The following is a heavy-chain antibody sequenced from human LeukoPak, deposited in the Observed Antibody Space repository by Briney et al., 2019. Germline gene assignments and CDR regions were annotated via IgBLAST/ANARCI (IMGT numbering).Heavy chain of an antibody. V-gene: IGHV1-3*01. CDR1: GYTFTSYA. J-gene: IGHJ3*02. CDR2: INAGNGNT. Sequence: ASVKVSCKASGYTFTSYAMHWVRQAPGQRLEWMGWINAGNGNTKYSQKFQGRVTITRDTSASTAYMELSSLRSEDTAVYYCARPLKVRGAESAFDIWGQGTMVIVSS. D-gene: IGHD3-10*01. CDR3: ARPLKVRGAESAFDI.